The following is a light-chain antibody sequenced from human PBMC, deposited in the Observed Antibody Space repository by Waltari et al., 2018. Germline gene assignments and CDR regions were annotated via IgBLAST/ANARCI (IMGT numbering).Light chain of an antibody. CDR1: SSDVGGYNY. CDR2: EVS. CDR3: SSYTSSSTLV. Sequence: QSALTQPASVSGSPGQSITISCTGTSSDVGGYNYVSWYQQHPGKAPKLMIYEVSNRPSGVSNLFSGSKSGNTVSLTIAGLQAEDEADYYCSSYTSSSTLVFGVGTKLTVL. V-gene: IGLV2-14*01. J-gene: IGLJ3*02.